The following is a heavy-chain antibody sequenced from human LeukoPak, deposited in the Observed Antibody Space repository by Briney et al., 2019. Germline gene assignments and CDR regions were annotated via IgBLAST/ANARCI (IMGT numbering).Heavy chain of an antibody. J-gene: IGHJ3*02. D-gene: IGHD4-23*01. CDR3: ARDYGGNQNASDI. CDR2: IIPIFGTA. V-gene: IGHV1-69*01. Sequence: VASVKVSCKASGGTFSSYAISWVRQAPGQGLEWMGGIIPIFGTANYAQKFQGRVTITADESTSTAYMELSSLRSEDTAVYYCARDYGGNQNASDIWGQGTMVTVSS. CDR1: GGTFSSYA.